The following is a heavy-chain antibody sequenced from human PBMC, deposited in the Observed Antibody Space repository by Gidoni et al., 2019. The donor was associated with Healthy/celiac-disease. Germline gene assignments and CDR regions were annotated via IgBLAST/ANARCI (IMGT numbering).Heavy chain of an antibody. CDR3: ARDLDIVVVPAAPHERDYYYYGMDV. D-gene: IGHD2-2*01. CDR1: GGSLSSYY. CDR2: IYTSGST. V-gene: IGHV4-4*07. J-gene: IGHJ6*02. Sequence: QVQLQESGPGLVKPSETLSLTCTVSGGSLSSYYWSWIRQPAGKGLEWIGRIYTSGSTNYNPSLKSRVTMSVDTSKNQFSLKLSSVTAADTAVYYCARDLDIVVVPAAPHERDYYYYGMDVWGQGTTVTVSS.